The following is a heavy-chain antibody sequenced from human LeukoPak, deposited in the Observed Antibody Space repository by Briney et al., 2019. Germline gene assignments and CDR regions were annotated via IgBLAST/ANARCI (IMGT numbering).Heavy chain of an antibody. V-gene: IGHV4-34*01. CDR2: INHSGST. D-gene: IGHD6-13*01. CDR3: ATQQQLAHLFDY. J-gene: IGHJ4*02. Sequence: PSETLYLICAVYDGPFNDYFGSWIRQPPGKGLEWIGEINHSGSTKYNPSLKGRVTISVDTSKNQFSLKLSSVTAADTAVYYCATQQQLAHLFDYSSQATVLSVCS. CDR1: DGPFNDYF.